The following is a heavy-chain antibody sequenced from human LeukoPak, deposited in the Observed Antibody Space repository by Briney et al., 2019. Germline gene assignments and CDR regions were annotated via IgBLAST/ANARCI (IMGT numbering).Heavy chain of an antibody. V-gene: IGHV3-53*01. CDR1: GFTVSTYY. Sequence: GGSLRLSCAASGFTVSTYYMTWVRQAPGKGLECVSVIYSGGSTYYADSVKGRFTVSRDNSKNTLYLQTNSLRAEDTAMYYCARGLGYCTSTTCLLPFDYWGQGTLVTVSS. D-gene: IGHD2-2*01. J-gene: IGHJ4*02. CDR3: ARGLGYCTSTTCLLPFDY. CDR2: IYSGGST.